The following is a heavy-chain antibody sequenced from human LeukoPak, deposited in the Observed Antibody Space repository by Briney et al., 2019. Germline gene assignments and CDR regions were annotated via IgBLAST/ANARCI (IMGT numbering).Heavy chain of an antibody. D-gene: IGHD2-15*01. CDR3: ARDRSYCSGGSCYPQYNRFDP. Sequence: ASVKVSCKASGGTFSSYAISWVRQAPGQGLEWMGGIIPIFGTANYAQKFQGRVTITADESTSTAYMELSSLRSEDTAVYYCARDRSYCSGGSCYPQYNRFDPWGQGTLVTVSS. CDR2: IIPIFGTA. V-gene: IGHV1-69*01. CDR1: GGTFSSYA. J-gene: IGHJ5*02.